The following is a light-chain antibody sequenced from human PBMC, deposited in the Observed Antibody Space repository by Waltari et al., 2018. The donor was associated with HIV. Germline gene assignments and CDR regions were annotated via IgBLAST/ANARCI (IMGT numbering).Light chain of an antibody. CDR1: TSDVGAYNY. CDR3: TSYAGRNTLV. Sequence: QSALTQPPSASGSPGQSVTISCTGKTSDVGAYNYVSWYQQHPGKAPKLMIYEGFKRPSWFPDLFSGSKAGNTASLTVSGLQAEDEAVYYCTSYAGRNTLVFGGGTKLTVL. J-gene: IGLJ2*01. CDR2: EGF. V-gene: IGLV2-8*01.